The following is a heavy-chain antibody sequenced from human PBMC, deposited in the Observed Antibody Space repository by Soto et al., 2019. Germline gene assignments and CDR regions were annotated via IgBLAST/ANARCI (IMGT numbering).Heavy chain of an antibody. V-gene: IGHV1-69*01. D-gene: IGHD1-20*01. CDR3: ARELRETRLRYHDACDI. Sequence: QVQLVQSGAEVKKPGSSVKVSCKASGGTFSSYAISWVRQAPGQGLEWMGGIIPIFGTANYAQKFQGRVPSTADESRCRAYIELSNLRSEHEVLYYCARELRETRLRYHDACDIWGQGTMVPFSS. CDR2: IIPIFGTA. J-gene: IGHJ3*02. CDR1: GGTFSSYA.